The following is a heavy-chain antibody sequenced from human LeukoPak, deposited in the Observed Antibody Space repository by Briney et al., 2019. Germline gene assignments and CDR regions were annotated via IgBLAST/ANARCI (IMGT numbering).Heavy chain of an antibody. Sequence: GGSLRLSCAASGFTFSNYAMSWVRQAPGKGLEWVSAITGSGGSTYYADSAKGRFTISRDNSKNTLYLQMNSLRAEDTAVYYCAKWGDYDVLTGYYDPDYWGQGTLVTVSS. CDR2: ITGSGGST. CDR1: GFTFSNYA. J-gene: IGHJ4*02. CDR3: AKWGDYDVLTGYYDPDY. V-gene: IGHV3-23*01. D-gene: IGHD3-9*01.